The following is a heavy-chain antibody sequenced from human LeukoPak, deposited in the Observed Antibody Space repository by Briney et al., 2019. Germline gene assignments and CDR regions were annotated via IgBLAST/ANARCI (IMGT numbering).Heavy chain of an antibody. J-gene: IGHJ4*02. V-gene: IGHV4-39*01. D-gene: IGHD4-17*01. Sequence: SETLSLTCTVSGIAINSVTYSWAWIRQPPGKGLEWIGHISYSETTTYNPSLKSRVAISIDTSKNQFSLKLSSVTAADTAVYYCARRGFGNGDYSFDYWGQGALVTVSS. CDR3: ARRGFGNGDYSFDY. CDR1: GIAINSVTYS. CDR2: ISYSETT.